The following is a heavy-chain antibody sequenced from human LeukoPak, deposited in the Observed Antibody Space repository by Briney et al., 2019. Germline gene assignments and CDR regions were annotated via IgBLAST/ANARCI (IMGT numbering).Heavy chain of an antibody. Sequence: SETLSLTCTVSGGSISSSNYYWGWIRQPPGKGLEWIGSIYYSGTTYYSSSLKSRVIISVDTSKNQFSLKLSSVTATDTAVYYCARQEAQDFDYWGQGTLVTVSS. CDR1: GGSISSSNYY. V-gene: IGHV4-39*01. CDR2: IYYSGTT. J-gene: IGHJ4*02. CDR3: ARQEAQDFDY.